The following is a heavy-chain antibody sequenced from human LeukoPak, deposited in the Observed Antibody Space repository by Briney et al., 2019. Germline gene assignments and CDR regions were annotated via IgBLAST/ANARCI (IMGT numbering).Heavy chain of an antibody. D-gene: IGHD5-24*01. CDR3: ARGGDGYNPFDY. CDR1: GFTFTSYG. V-gene: IGHV3-30*02. CDR2: IRYDGSNK. J-gene: IGHJ4*02. Sequence: GGSLRLSCAASGFTFTSYGMHWVRQAPGKGLEWVAFIRYDGSNKYYADSVKGRFTISRDNSKNTLYMHVNSLRPEDTAVYYCARGGDGYNPFDYWGQGTLVTVPS.